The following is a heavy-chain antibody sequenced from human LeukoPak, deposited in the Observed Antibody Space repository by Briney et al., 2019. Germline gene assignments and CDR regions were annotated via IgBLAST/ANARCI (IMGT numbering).Heavy chain of an antibody. CDR1: GYSFTSYW. D-gene: IGHD6-13*01. V-gene: IGHV5-51*01. J-gene: IGHJ5*02. CDR2: IYPGDSRI. CDR3: ACRDLTSTWSFP. Sequence: GESLKISCQGFGYSFTSYWIGWVRQMPGKGMEWMGVIYPGDSRIRYNPSFQGQVTISVDKSISTAYLQWVSLKASDSAMYYCACRDLTSTWSFPWGQGTLVTVSS.